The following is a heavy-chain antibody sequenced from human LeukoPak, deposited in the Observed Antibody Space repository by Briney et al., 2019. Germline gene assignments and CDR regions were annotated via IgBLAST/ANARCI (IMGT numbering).Heavy chain of an antibody. CDR1: GFTISSYG. J-gene: IGHJ4*02. CDR2: ISGSGGST. CDR3: AKLQYYDSSGADY. D-gene: IGHD3-22*01. V-gene: IGHV3-23*01. Sequence: GGSLRLSCAASGFTISSYGMSWVRQAPGKGLEWVSAISGSGGSTYYADSVKGRFTISRDNSKNTLYLQMNSLRAEDTAVYYCAKLQYYDSSGADYWGQGTLVTVSS.